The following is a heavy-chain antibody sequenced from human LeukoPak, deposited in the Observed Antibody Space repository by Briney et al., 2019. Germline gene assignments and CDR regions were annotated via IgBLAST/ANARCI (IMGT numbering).Heavy chain of an antibody. J-gene: IGHJ4*02. Sequence: HGGSLRLSCAASGFTFSNYWMHWVRQAPGKGLEWVSGIYGDGRTAFYAGSVRGRFTISKDNSGSTLYLHMTSLRVEDTAMYYCAKDRLPDGAWSHDYWGQGTLVIVSS. CDR2: IYGDGRTA. CDR3: AKDRLPDGAWSHDY. CDR1: GFTFSNYW. V-gene: IGHV3-74*01. D-gene: IGHD4/OR15-4a*01.